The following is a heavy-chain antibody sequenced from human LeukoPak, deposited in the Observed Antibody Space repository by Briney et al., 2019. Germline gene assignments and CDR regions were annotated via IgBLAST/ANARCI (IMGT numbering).Heavy chain of an antibody. D-gene: IGHD3-10*01. V-gene: IGHV3-48*03. J-gene: IGHJ6*03. Sequence: GGSLRLSCAASGFTFSSYEMNWVRQAPGKGLEWVSYITSGGSTIYYADFVKGRFTISRDISKNTLYLQMNSLRAEDTAVYYCARVLSGRGSLYDYYYYMDVWGKGTTVTISS. CDR3: ARVLSGRGSLYDYYYYMDV. CDR2: ITSGGSTI. CDR1: GFTFSSYE.